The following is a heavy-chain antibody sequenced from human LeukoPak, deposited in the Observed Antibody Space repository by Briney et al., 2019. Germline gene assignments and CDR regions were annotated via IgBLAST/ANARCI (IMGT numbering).Heavy chain of an antibody. D-gene: IGHD3-22*01. CDR3: AKDLTITMIVVVITALDY. V-gene: IGHV3-30*18. J-gene: IGHJ4*02. CDR2: ISYDGSNK. Sequence: GRSLRLSCAASGFTFSSYGMHWVRQAPGKGLEWVAVISYDGSNKYYADSVKGRSTISRDNSKNTLYLQMNSLRAEDTAVYYCAKDLTITMIVVVITALDYWGQGTLVTVSS. CDR1: GFTFSSYG.